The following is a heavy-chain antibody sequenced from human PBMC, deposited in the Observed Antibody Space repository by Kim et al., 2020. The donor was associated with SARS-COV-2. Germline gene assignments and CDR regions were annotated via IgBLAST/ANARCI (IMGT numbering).Heavy chain of an antibody. J-gene: IGHJ4*02. D-gene: IGHD3-22*01. Sequence: GGSLRLSCAASGFIFSDYYMSWIRQAPGKGLEWVSYISSSSYTNYADSVKGRFTISRDNAKNSLYLQMSSLRAEDTAVYYCARDDSHNSGYYFDYWGQGTLVTVSS. CDR1: GFIFSDYY. CDR3: ARDDSHNSGYYFDY. CDR2: ISSSSYT. V-gene: IGHV3-11*06.